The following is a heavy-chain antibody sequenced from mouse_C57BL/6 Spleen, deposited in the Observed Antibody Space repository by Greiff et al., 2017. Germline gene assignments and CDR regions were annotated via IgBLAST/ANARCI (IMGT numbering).Heavy chain of an antibody. CDR3: ARDLITTGLPDY. D-gene: IGHD1-2*01. Sequence: EVQGVESGGGLVKPGGSLKLSCAASGFTFSSYAMSWVRQTPEKRLEWVATISDGGSYTYYPDNVKGRFTISRDNAKNNLYLQMSHLKSEDTAMYYCARDLITTGLPDYWGQGTTLTVSS. J-gene: IGHJ2*01. CDR2: ISDGGSYT. CDR1: GFTFSSYA. V-gene: IGHV5-4*01.